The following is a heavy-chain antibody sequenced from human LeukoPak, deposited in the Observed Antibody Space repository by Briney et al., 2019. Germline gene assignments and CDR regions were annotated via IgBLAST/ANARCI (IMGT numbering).Heavy chain of an antibody. CDR1: GFAVSSYA. CDR3: AKAQYYHSDGYYSGEYYFDY. V-gene: IGHV3-23*01. Sequence: GGSLRLSCAASGFAVSSYAMNWVRQAPGKGLEWVSGISGSGHSTYHADSVKGRFTISRDNSKNTLYLLMNSLRAEDTAVYYCAKAQYYHSDGYYSGEYYFDYWGQGTLVTVSS. D-gene: IGHD3-22*01. J-gene: IGHJ4*02. CDR2: ISGSGHST.